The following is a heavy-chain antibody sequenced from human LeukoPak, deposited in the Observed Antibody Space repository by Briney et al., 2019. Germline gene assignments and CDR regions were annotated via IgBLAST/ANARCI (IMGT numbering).Heavy chain of an antibody. J-gene: IGHJ4*02. CDR2: ISSSPGHT. CDR3: ARSQRGHSYGPIDY. V-gene: IGHV3-21*01. CDR1: GFTFSDYG. D-gene: IGHD5-18*01. Sequence: GGSLRLSCEGSGFTFSDYGINWVRQAPGKGLEWVSCISSSPGHTYYADSVKGRFTISRDNAKNSLSLQMNSLRAEDTAVYFCARSQRGHSYGPIDYWGQGTLVTVSP.